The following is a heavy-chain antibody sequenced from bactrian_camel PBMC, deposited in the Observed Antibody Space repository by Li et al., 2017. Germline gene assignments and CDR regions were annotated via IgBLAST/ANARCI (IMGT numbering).Heavy chain of an antibody. J-gene: IGHJ4*01. Sequence: HVQLVESGGGSVQAGGSLRLSCVASSASGNIDSNSMAWFRQAPGGAREGVAGINTDDGTTYIADSVKGRFILSRDNAKNAVYLQMNSLKSDDTAMYYCAGRWTGGHCSPTSDDQAKYYYWGQGTQVTVS. CDR3: AGRWTGGHCSPTSDDQAKYYY. CDR2: INTDDGTT. CDR1: SASGNIDSNS. D-gene: IGHD7*01. V-gene: IGHV3S54*01.